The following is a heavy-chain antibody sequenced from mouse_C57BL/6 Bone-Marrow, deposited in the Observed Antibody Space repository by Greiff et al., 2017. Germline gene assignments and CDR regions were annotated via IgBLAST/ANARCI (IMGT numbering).Heavy chain of an antibody. CDR3: ARHHYYGSSYAFAY. J-gene: IGHJ3*01. Sequence: EVHLVESGGGLVQPGESLKLSCESNEYEFPSHDMSWVRKTPEKRLALVAAITSDGGSTYYPATMERRFIISRDNTKKTLYLQMSSLRSEDTALYYCARHHYYGSSYAFAYWGQGTLVTVSA. V-gene: IGHV5-2*01. CDR1: EYEFPSHD. CDR2: ITSDGGST. D-gene: IGHD1-1*01.